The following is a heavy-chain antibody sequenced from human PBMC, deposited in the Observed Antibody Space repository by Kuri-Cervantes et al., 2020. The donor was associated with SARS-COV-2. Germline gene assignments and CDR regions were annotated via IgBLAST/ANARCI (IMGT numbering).Heavy chain of an antibody. CDR2: IASDGGGT. V-gene: IGHV3-43*01. CDR3: AKAGEYCSSTSCGEGYYYYGMDV. J-gene: IGHJ6*02. D-gene: IGHD2-2*01. CDR1: GFTFDDYT. Sequence: GGSLRLSCAASGFTFDDYTFHWVRQGPGKGLEWVALIASDGGGTFYADSVKGRFTISRDNSKNTLYLQMNSLRAEDTAVYYRAKAGEYCSSTSCGEGYYYYGMDVWGQGTTVTVSS.